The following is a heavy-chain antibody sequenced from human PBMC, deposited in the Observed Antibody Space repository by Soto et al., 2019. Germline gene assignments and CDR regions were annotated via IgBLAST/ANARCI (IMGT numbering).Heavy chain of an antibody. Sequence: QVQLQESGPGLVKPSQTLSLTCTVSGGSISSGGYYWSWIRQHPGKGLEWIGYIYYSGSTYYNPSLKIRVTISVYTSKNQFSLKLSSVTAADTALYYCARAHNGDTLYYWYFDLWGRGTLVTVSS. CDR3: ARAHNGDTLYYWYFDL. CDR2: IYYSGST. D-gene: IGHD4-17*01. CDR1: GGSISSGGYY. V-gene: IGHV4-31*03. J-gene: IGHJ2*01.